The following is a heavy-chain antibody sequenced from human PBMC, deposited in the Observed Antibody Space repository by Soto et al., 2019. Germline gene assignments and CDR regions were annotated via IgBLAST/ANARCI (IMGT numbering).Heavy chain of an antibody. V-gene: IGHV3-9*01. CDR2: ISWNSGSI. J-gene: IGHJ4*02. Sequence: DVQLVESGGGLVQPGRSLRLSCAASGFTFDDYAMHWVRQAPGKGLEWVSGISWNSGSIGYADSVKGRFTISRDNAKNSLYLQMNSLRAEDTALYYCAKDLNAVAGRARFDYWGQGTLVTVSS. CDR3: AKDLNAVAGRARFDY. D-gene: IGHD6-19*01. CDR1: GFTFDDYA.